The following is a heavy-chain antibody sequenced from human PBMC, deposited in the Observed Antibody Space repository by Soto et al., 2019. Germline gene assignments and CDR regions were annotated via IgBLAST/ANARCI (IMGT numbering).Heavy chain of an antibody. CDR2: VYYSGTT. CDR1: GGSVSYKTYY. J-gene: IGHJ4*02. Sequence: SETLSLTCSVSGGSVSYKTYYWSWIGQPAGKRLEWIGYVYYSGTTNYNPSLKSRVTISVDLSKNRFSLRLSSVTTADTALYYCARTTAVPNTLRSRYFFDYWGQGTLVTVSS. D-gene: IGHD4-17*01. V-gene: IGHV4-61*01. CDR3: ARTTAVPNTLRSRYFFDY.